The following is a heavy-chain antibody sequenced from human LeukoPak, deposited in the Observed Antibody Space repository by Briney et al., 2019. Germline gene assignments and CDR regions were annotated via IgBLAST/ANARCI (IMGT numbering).Heavy chain of an antibody. J-gene: IGHJ4*02. Sequence: VASVKVSCKASGYTFTGYYMHWVRQAPGQGLEWMGWINPNSGGTNYAQKFQGWVTMTRDTSISTAYMELSRLRSDDTAVYYCARDRGAGIAAAGDFDYWGQGTLVTVSS. V-gene: IGHV1-2*04. CDR1: GYTFTGYY. CDR3: ARDRGAGIAAAGDFDY. D-gene: IGHD6-13*01. CDR2: INPNSGGT.